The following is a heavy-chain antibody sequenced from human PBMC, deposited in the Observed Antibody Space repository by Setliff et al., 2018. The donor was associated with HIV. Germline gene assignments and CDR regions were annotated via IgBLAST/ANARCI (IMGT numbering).Heavy chain of an antibody. CDR2: IIPIFDTT. CDR3: AKGPLYSGYDLDYYCYYMDV. V-gene: IGHV1-69*13. CDR1: GGTFSGYG. D-gene: IGHD5-12*01. J-gene: IGHJ6*03. Sequence: SVKVSCKASGGTFSGYGISWVRQAPGQGLEWMGGIIPIFDTTNYAQKFQGRVTITADESTSTAYMGLSSLRSEDTAVYYCAKGPLYSGYDLDYYCYYMDVWGKGTTVTVSS.